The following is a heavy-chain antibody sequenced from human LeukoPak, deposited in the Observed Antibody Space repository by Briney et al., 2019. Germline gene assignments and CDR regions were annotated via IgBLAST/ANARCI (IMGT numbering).Heavy chain of an antibody. J-gene: IGHJ6*03. CDR3: ARDRGDGYNFHYYYMDV. CDR1: GFTFSSYA. CDR2: ISYDGSNK. V-gene: IGHV3-30*01. Sequence: PGRSLRLPCAASGFTFSSYAMHWVRQAPGKGLEWVAVISYDGSNKYYADSVKGRFTISRDNSKNTLYLQMNSLRAEDTAVYYCARDRGDGYNFHYYYMDVWGKGTTVTVSS. D-gene: IGHD5-24*01.